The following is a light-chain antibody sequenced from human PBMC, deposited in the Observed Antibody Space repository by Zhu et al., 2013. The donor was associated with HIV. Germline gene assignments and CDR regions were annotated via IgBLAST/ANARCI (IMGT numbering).Light chain of an antibody. CDR2: GAS. Sequence: EIVLTQSPGTLSLSPGERATLSCRASQSVNNNNLAWYQQKPGQAPRLLIYGASSRAAGTPDRFSGSGSGTNFTLTISRLEPEDFAVYHCQQYGSSSLTFGPGTKVHI. J-gene: IGKJ3*01. CDR1: QSVNNNN. CDR3: QQYGSSSLT. V-gene: IGKV3-20*01.